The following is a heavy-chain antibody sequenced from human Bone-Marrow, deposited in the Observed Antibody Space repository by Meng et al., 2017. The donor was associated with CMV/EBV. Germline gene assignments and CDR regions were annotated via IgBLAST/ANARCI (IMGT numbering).Heavy chain of an antibody. Sequence: GESLKISCAASGFTFSSYDMGWVRQAPGKGLEWVSAISASGATTYSADSVKGRFTISRDNSRNTLYLQMNSLRAEDTAVYYCARGLPQSGYYYYYWGQGNLVNIAS. J-gene: IGHJ4*02. D-gene: IGHD3-22*01. CDR1: GFTFSSYD. V-gene: IGHV3-23*01. CDR3: ARGLPQSGYYYYY. CDR2: ISASGATT.